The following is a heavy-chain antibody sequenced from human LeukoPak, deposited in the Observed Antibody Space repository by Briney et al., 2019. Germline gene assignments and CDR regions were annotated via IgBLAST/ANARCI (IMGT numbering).Heavy chain of an antibody. D-gene: IGHD3-22*01. J-gene: IGHJ5*02. CDR2: IRSKANSYAT. V-gene: IGHV3-73*01. CDR3: TRRTPYYYDSKDWFDP. CDR1: GFTFSGSA. Sequence: GGSLRLSCAASGFTFSGSAMHWVRQASGKGLEWVGRIRSKANSYATAYAASVKGRFTNSRDDPKNTAYLQMNSLKTEDTAVYYCTRRTPYYYDSKDWFDPWGQGTLVTVSS.